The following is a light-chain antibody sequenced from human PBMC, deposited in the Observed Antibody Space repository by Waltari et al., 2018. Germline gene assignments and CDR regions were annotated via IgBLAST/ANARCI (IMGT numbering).Light chain of an antibody. CDR2: AAS. CDR3: QQYNNWPPSIT. CDR1: QIPSN. V-gene: IGKV3-15*01. Sequence: EIVVTQSPATLSVSPGERATLSCMTSQIPSNVAWYQQKPGQAPRLLISAASTRATGVPARFSGSGSEPEFTLTISSLQPEDSAVYYCQQYNNWPPSITIGQGTRLEIK. J-gene: IGKJ5*01.